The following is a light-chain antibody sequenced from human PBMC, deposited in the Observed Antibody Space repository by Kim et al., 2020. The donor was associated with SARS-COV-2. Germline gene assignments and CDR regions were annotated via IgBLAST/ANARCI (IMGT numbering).Light chain of an antibody. Sequence: DIQMTQSPSSLSASVGDRVTITCRASQSITTYLNWYQQNPGKAPNLLIYAASTLQSGVPSRFSGSGSGTDFTLTITSLQPEDFATYYCQHSHTFGQGTTVDIK. CDR2: AAS. CDR3: QHSHT. J-gene: IGKJ1*01. V-gene: IGKV1-39*01. CDR1: QSITTY.